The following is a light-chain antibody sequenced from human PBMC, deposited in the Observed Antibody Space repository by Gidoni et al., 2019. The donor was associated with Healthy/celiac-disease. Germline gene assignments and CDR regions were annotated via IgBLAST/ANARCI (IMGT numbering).Light chain of an antibody. J-gene: IGLJ2*01. CDR3: QSADSSGTYVV. Sequence: SLELTQPPSVSVSPGQTARSTCSGDALPKQYAYWYQQKPGQAPVLVIYKDSERPAGIPERFSGSSSGTTVTLTISGVQAEDEADYYCQSADSSGTYVVFGGGTKLTVL. V-gene: IGLV3-25*03. CDR2: KDS. CDR1: ALPKQY.